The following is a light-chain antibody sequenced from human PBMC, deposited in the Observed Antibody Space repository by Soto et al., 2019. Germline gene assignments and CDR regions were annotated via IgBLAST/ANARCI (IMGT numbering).Light chain of an antibody. J-gene: IGKJ1*01. V-gene: IGKV3-20*01. CDR1: QSVSTNY. CDR2: GAS. CDR3: QQYGSSPPT. Sequence: EIVLTQSPGTLSLSPGERATLSCRASQSVSTNYLAWYQRKPGQAPRLLIYGASSRATGIPDRFSGSGSGTDFTLTITRLEPEDFAVYDCQQYGSSPPTFGQGTKGEIK.